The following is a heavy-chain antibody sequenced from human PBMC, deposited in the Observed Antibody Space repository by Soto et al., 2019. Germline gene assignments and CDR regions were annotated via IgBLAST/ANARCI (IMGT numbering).Heavy chain of an antibody. D-gene: IGHD6-13*01. CDR2: IYPGDSDT. CDR1: GYSFTIYC. Sequence: GESLKISCKGSGYSFTIYCIGWVLQMPWKGLEWMGIIYPGDSDTRYSPSFQGQVTMSLDISKKHFSLTLSSVTAADTAVYYCARSNNWYRFDHWGQGTLVTVSS. CDR3: ARSNNWYRFDH. V-gene: IGHV5-51*01. J-gene: IGHJ4*02.